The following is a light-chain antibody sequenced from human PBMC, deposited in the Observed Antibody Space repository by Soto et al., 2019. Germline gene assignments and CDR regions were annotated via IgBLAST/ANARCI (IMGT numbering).Light chain of an antibody. J-gene: IGLJ1*01. CDR3: CSLTTSHTYV. V-gene: IGLV2-14*03. CDR2: HVT. CDR1: RDDIGHYDY. Sequence: QSALTQPASVSGSPGQSITISCAGTRDDIGHYDYVSWYQQHPGKAPKLMIYHVTYRPSGVSNRYSGSKSGNSASLTISGLQADDEADYYCCSLTTSHTYVFGSGTKLTVL.